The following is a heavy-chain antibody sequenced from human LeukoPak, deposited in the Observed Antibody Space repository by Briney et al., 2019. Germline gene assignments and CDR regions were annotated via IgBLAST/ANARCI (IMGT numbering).Heavy chain of an antibody. Sequence: PGRSLRLSCAASGFTFSSYAMHWVRQAPGKGLEWVAVISYDGSNKYYADSVKGRFTISRDNSKNTLYLQMNSLRAEDTAVYYCARDPSSWSIGYFQHWGQGTLVTVSS. D-gene: IGHD6-6*01. CDR1: GFTFSSYA. J-gene: IGHJ1*01. CDR2: ISYDGSNK. CDR3: ARDPSSWSIGYFQH. V-gene: IGHV3-30-3*01.